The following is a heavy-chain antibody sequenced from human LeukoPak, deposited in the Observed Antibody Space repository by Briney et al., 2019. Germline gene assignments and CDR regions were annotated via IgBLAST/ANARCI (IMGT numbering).Heavy chain of an antibody. CDR2: ISTYNGDT. CDR3: ARDPSNTSGWYTYFDL. Sequence: GASVKVSCKASGYTFTHYGIAWVRQAPGQGLEWMAWISTYNGDTHYAQKLRDRVTVTTETPTSTVYMELRSLRSDDTAVYYCARDPSNTSGWYTYFDLWGQGTLVTVSS. CDR1: GYTFTHYG. D-gene: IGHD6-19*01. J-gene: IGHJ5*02. V-gene: IGHV1-18*04.